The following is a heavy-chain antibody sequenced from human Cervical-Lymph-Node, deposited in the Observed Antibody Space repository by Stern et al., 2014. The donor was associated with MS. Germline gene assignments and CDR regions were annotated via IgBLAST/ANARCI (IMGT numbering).Heavy chain of an antibody. V-gene: IGHV3-23*04. J-gene: IGHJ4*02. CDR2: SGTDGGT. Sequence: EVQLVESGGGLVPPGGSLRLSCAGSGFTFSNFAMTWIRQAPGKGLEWVSGSGTDGGTHFAASVKGRLSIYRDNSKNTLYLQMAGLRVEDTAVYYCGKDLHYWSADSWGQGTLVTVSS. CDR1: GFTFSNFA. CDR3: GKDLHYWSADS. D-gene: IGHD1-1*01.